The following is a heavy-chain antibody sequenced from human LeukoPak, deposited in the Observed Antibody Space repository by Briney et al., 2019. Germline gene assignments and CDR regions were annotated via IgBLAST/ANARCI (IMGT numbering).Heavy chain of an antibody. CDR1: GFTFSDHY. D-gene: IGHD2-15*01. J-gene: IGHJ4*02. CDR3: ARDRMSY. CDR2: TRNRANSYTT. Sequence: HPGGSLRLSCAASGFTFSDHYMDWVRQAPGKGLEWVGRTRNRANSYTTEYAASVKGRFTISRDDSKNLLYLQMNSLETEDTAVYYCARDRMSYWGQGTLGTVSS. V-gene: IGHV3-72*01.